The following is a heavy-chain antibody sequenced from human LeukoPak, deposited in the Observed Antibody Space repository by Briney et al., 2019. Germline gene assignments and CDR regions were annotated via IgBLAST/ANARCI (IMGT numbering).Heavy chain of an antibody. J-gene: IGHJ4*02. Sequence: SETLSLTCTVSGGSISSYYWSWIRQPPGKGLEWIGYIYYSGSTNYNPSLKSRVTISVDTSKDQFSLKLTSVTAADTAVYYCARGSTGPFDYWGQGTLVTVSS. V-gene: IGHV4-59*01. CDR2: IYYSGST. CDR1: GGSISSYY. D-gene: IGHD2-2*01. CDR3: ARGSTGPFDY.